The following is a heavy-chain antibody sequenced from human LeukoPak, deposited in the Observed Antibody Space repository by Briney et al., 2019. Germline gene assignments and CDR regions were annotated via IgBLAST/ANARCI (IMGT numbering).Heavy chain of an antibody. D-gene: IGHD2-2*01. CDR2: INHSGST. CDR1: GGSFSGYY. CDR3: AIQIPAAATVGYFDY. J-gene: IGHJ4*02. Sequence: PSETLSLTCAVYGGSFSGYYWSWIRQPPGKGLEWIGEINHSGSTNYNPSLKSRVTISVDTSKNQFSLKLSSVTAADTAVYYCAIQIPAAATVGYFDYWGQGTLVTVSS. V-gene: IGHV4-34*01.